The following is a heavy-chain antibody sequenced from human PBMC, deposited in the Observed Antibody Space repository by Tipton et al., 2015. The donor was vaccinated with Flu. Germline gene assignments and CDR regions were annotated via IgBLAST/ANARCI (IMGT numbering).Heavy chain of an antibody. CDR2: VYASGST. CDR1: GGSTSSFY. D-gene: IGHD3-10*01. V-gene: IGHV4-4*07. J-gene: IGHJ4*02. CDR3: ARGSGSGTYVIFYF. Sequence: TLCLTCTVSGGSTSSFYWSWIRQPAGKGLEWIGRVYASGSTKYNPSLKSRVTMSVDTSKNEFSLKLSSVTAADTAVYYCARGSGSGTYVIFYFWGQGTLVTVSS.